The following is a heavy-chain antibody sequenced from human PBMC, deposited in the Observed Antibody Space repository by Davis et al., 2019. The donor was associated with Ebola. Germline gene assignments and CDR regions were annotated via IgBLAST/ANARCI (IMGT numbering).Heavy chain of an antibody. CDR3: ARALDSPAVDY. V-gene: IGHV3-74*01. Sequence: GESLKISCAASGFTFSSYWMHWVRQAPGKGLLWVSRIDTAGSATTYADSVKGRFTISRDNAKSTLYLQVNSLRAEDTAVYYCARALDSPAVDYWGQGTQVTVSP. CDR1: GFTFSSYW. D-gene: IGHD4-11*01. CDR2: IDTAGSAT. J-gene: IGHJ4*02.